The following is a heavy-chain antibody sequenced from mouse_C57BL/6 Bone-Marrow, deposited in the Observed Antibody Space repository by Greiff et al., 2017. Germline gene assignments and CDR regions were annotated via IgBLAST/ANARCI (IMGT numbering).Heavy chain of an antibody. CDR1: GFTFSSYA. D-gene: IGHD1-1*01. Sequence: DVMLVESGGGLVKPGGSLKLSCAASGFTFSSYAMSWVRQTPEKRLEWVATISDGGSYTYYPDNVKGRFTISRDNAKNNLYLQMSHLKSEDTAMYYCAREGITTVVAPYAMDYWGQGTSVTVSS. CDR3: AREGITTVVAPYAMDY. V-gene: IGHV5-4*01. J-gene: IGHJ4*01. CDR2: ISDGGSYT.